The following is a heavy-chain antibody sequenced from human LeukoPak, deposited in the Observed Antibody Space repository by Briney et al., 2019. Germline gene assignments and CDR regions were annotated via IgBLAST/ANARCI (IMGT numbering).Heavy chain of an antibody. CDR1: GGSIGSPY. J-gene: IGHJ4*02. V-gene: IGHV4-4*07. CDR3: ATRAPYSSSSFDY. CDR2: FYTSGIA. Sequence: PSETLSLTCTVSGGSIGSPYWTWIRQPAGKGLEWIGRFYTSGIANYNPSLKSRVTMSVDTSKNHFSLKLRSVTAADTAVYYCATRAPYSSSSFDYWGQGTLVTVSS. D-gene: IGHD6-6*01.